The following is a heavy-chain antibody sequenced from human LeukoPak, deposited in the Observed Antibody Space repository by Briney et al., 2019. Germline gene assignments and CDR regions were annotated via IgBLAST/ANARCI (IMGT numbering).Heavy chain of an antibody. CDR3: ARGRSIAAAGTPYFDY. Sequence: SETLSLTCAVYGGSFSGYYWSWIRQPPGKGLEWIGGINHSGSTNYNPSLKSRVTISADTSKNQFSLKLSSVTAADTAVYYCARGRSIAAAGTPYFDYWGQGTLVTVSS. CDR1: GGSFSGYY. V-gene: IGHV4-34*01. CDR2: INHSGST. J-gene: IGHJ4*02. D-gene: IGHD6-13*01.